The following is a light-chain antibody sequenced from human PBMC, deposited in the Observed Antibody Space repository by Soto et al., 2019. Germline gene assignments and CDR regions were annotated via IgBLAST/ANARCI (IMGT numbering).Light chain of an antibody. J-gene: IGLJ3*02. CDR3: CSYAGNRIFV. Sequence: QSALTQPASVSGSPGQSITISCTGTSSDVGGYNYVSWYQQHPGKAPKLMIYEVSNRPSGVSNRFSGSKSGNTASLTISGLRAEDEGNYHCCSYAGNRIFVFGGGTQLTVL. CDR2: EVS. V-gene: IGLV2-14*01. CDR1: SSDVGGYNY.